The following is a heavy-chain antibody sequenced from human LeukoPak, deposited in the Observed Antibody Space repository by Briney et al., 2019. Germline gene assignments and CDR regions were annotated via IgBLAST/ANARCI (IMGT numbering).Heavy chain of an antibody. CDR2: IKQDGSEK. V-gene: IGHV3-7*03. D-gene: IGHD2/OR15-2a*01. Sequence: GGSLRLSCAASGFTFSSYSMNWVRQAPGKGLEWVANIKQDGSEKYYVDSVKGRFTISRDNAKNSLYLQMNSLRAEDTAVYYCARDPSIADHFDYWGQGTLVTVSS. CDR1: GFTFSSYS. CDR3: ARDPSIADHFDY. J-gene: IGHJ4*02.